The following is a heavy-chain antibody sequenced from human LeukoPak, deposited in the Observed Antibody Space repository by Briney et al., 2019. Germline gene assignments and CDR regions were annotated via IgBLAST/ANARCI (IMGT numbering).Heavy chain of an antibody. D-gene: IGHD3-22*01. V-gene: IGHV3-48*03. Sequence: PGGSLRLSCAASGFTLSSYEMNWVRQAPGKGMEWVSFISNVGNTIYYADSVKGRFTIYRENAKNSLYLQMNSLRDEDTAVYYCVRESYVTMIIGDYWGQGTLVTVFS. J-gene: IGHJ4*02. CDR1: GFTLSSYE. CDR2: ISNVGNTI. CDR3: VRESYVTMIIGDY.